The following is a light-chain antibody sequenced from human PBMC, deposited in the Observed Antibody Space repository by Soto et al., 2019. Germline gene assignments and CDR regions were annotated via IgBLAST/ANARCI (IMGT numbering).Light chain of an antibody. CDR1: QSVLYSSNNKNY. Sequence: DIVMIQSPDSLAVSLGARATINCKSSQSVLYSSNNKNYLAWYKQKPGQPHKLLIYSAYTRESAVPDRFSGIGTGTDCTHTVSSLHPADVAVYDCEQDYSSSLTFGQGTTVDIK. CDR3: EQDYSSSLT. J-gene: IGKJ1*01. V-gene: IGKV4-1*01. CDR2: SAY.